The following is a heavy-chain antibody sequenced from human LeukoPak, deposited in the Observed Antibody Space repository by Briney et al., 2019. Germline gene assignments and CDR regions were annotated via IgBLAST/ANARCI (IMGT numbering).Heavy chain of an antibody. J-gene: IGHJ4*02. D-gene: IGHD6-13*01. Sequence: GGSLRLSCAASGFTFSSYAMHWVRQAPGKGLEWVAVISYDGSNKYYADSVKGRFTISRDNSKNTLYLQMNSLRAEDTAVYYCARDPRGMAAAGTSFDYWGQGTLVTVSS. V-gene: IGHV3-30*04. CDR2: ISYDGSNK. CDR3: ARDPRGMAAAGTSFDY. CDR1: GFTFSSYA.